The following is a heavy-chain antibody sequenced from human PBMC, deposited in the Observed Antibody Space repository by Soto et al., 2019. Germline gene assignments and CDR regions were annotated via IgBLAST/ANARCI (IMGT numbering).Heavy chain of an antibody. J-gene: IGHJ6*04. CDR3: ARHVLVPSAMVFRHHYYGMDV. V-gene: IGHV5-51*01. CDR2: IYPGDSDT. Sequence: RGESLKISCKGSGYSFTSYWIGWVRQMPGKGLEWMGIIYPGDSDTRYSPSFQGQVTISADKSISTAYLQWSSLKASDTAMYYCARHVLVPSAMVFRHHYYGMDVWGEGTTVTVSS. D-gene: IGHD2-2*01. CDR1: GYSFTSYW.